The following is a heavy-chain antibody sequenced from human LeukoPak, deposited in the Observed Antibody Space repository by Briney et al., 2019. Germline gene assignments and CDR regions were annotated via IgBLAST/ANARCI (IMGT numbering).Heavy chain of an antibody. D-gene: IGHD5-18*01. CDR2: INSDGSST. Sequence: GGSLRLSCAASGFTFSSYWMHWVRQAPGMGLVWVSRINSDGSSTSYADSVKGRFTISRDNAKNTLYLQMNSLRAEDTAVYYCARDLGNTAMGEPPGYWGQGTLVTVSS. J-gene: IGHJ4*02. CDR1: GFTFSSYW. V-gene: IGHV3-74*01. CDR3: ARDLGNTAMGEPPGY.